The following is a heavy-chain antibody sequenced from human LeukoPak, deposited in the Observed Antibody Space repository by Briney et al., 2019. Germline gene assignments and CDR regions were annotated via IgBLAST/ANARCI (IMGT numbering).Heavy chain of an antibody. CDR1: GYSFVLYG. V-gene: IGHV1-69*13. Sequence: GASVKVSCKASGYSFVLYGISWVRQAPGQGLEWMGGIIPIFGTANYAQKFQGRVTITADESTSTAYMELSSLRSEDTAVYYCARGGGGPLWHFQHWGQGTLVTVSS. CDR3: ARGGGGPLWHFQH. CDR2: IIPIFGTA. D-gene: IGHD3-16*01. J-gene: IGHJ1*01.